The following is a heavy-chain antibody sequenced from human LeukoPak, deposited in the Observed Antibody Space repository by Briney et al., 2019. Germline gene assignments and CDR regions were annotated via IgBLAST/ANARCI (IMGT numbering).Heavy chain of an antibody. J-gene: IGHJ4*02. CDR2: ISISGDTT. Sequence: PGGSLRLSCVASGFIFSSYAMHWVRQAPGKGLEWVSAISISGDTTYYADAVKGRFTISRDNSKNTVYLQMNSLRAEDTAVYYCANEIRPNDYWGQGTLVTVSS. CDR3: ANEIRPNDY. V-gene: IGHV3-23*01. D-gene: IGHD4-17*01. CDR1: GFIFSSYA.